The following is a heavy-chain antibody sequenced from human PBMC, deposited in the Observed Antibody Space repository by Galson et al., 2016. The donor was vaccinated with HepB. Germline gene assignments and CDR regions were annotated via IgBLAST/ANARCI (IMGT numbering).Heavy chain of an antibody. J-gene: IGHJ6*02. D-gene: IGHD3-9*01. V-gene: IGHV4-61*01. Sequence: SETLSLTCTVSGGSVSSGNHYWSWIRQPPGKGLEWIGYVYYIGTTKYNPSLRSRITISIDTSMNQPSLRVTSVTAADTAVYYCARENILTGYSKYSYNGMDVWGQGTTVTVSS. CDR3: ARENILTGYSKYSYNGMDV. CDR1: GGSVSSGNHY. CDR2: VYYIGTT.